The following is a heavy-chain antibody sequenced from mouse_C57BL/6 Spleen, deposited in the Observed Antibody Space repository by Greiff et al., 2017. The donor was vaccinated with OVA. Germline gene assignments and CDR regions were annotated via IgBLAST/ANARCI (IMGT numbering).Heavy chain of an antibody. CDR3: ARGDYYGSSFFAY. CDR2: IYPGSGNT. D-gene: IGHD1-1*01. J-gene: IGHJ3*01. CDR1: GYTFTDYY. Sequence: QVQLKESGAELVRPGASVKLSCKASGYTFTDYYINWVKQRPGQGLEWIARIYPGSGNTYYNEKFKGKATLTAEKSSSTAYMQLSSLASEDSAVYFCARGDYYGSSFFAYWGQGTLVTVSA. V-gene: IGHV1-76*01.